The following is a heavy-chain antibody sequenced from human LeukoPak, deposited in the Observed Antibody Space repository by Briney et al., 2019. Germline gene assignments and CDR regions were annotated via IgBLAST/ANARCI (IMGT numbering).Heavy chain of an antibody. Sequence: ASVKVSCKASGYTFTGYYMHLVRQAPGQGLEWMGWINPNSGGTNYAQKFQGRVTMTRDTSISTAYMELSRLRSDDTAVYYCARVAAAGPSSFDYWGQGTLVTVSS. J-gene: IGHJ4*02. V-gene: IGHV1-2*02. D-gene: IGHD6-13*01. CDR2: INPNSGGT. CDR3: ARVAAAGPSSFDY. CDR1: GYTFTGYY.